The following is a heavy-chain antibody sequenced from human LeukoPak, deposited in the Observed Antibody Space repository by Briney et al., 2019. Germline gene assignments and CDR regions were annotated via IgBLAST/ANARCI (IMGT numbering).Heavy chain of an antibody. CDR1: GFTVSSNY. V-gene: IGHV3-53*01. Sequence: GGSLRLSCAASGFTVSSNYMSWVRQAPGKGLEWVSVIYSGGSTYYADSVKGRFTISRDNSKNTLYLQMNSLRAEDTAVYYCARDGRSTPLDYWGQGTLVTVSS. D-gene: IGHD2-15*01. CDR2: IYSGGST. CDR3: ARDGRSTPLDY. J-gene: IGHJ4*02.